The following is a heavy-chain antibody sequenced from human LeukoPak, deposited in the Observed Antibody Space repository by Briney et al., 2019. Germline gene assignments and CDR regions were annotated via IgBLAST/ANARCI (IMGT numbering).Heavy chain of an antibody. CDR3: ARRSRITMIVVVIQDHFDY. J-gene: IGHJ4*02. D-gene: IGHD3-22*01. CDR2: NNHSGST. CDR1: GGSFSGYY. Sequence: SETLSLTCAVYGGSFSGYYWSWIRQPPGKGLEWIGENNHSGSTNYNPSLKSRVTISVDTSKNQFSLKLSSVTAADTAVYYCARRSRITMIVVVIQDHFDYWGQGTLVTVSS. V-gene: IGHV4-34*01.